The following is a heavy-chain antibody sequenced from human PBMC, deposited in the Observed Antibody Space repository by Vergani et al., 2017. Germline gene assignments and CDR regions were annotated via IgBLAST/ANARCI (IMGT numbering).Heavy chain of an antibody. J-gene: IGHJ6*03. CDR2: IDHTGRP. D-gene: IGHD4-11*01. Sequence: QVQLQQWGGGLLKPSETLSLTCVVNGGSFTSYHWTWIRQSPGGGLEWVGDIDHTGRPDYNPSLKSRLTMSVDKSRNQFSLTLNSVTATDTAIYFCARVNTETNGHLCYYYFMDVWGQGTAVTVS. V-gene: IGHV4-34*01. CDR1: GGSFTSYH. CDR3: ARVNTETNGHLCYYYFMDV.